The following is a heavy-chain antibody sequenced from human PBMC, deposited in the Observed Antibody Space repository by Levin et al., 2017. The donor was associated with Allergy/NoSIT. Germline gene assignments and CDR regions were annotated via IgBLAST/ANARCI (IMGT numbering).Heavy chain of an antibody. Sequence: AGGSLRLSCTASGFTFGTYGMHWVRQAPGKGLEWVALVWYDGSNKYYGDSVKGRFTITRDNSKNRMYLDMNSLRSEDTAIYYCARDGGGLTHWGQGTLVIVSS. V-gene: IGHV3-33*01. J-gene: IGHJ4*02. CDR2: VWYDGSNK. CDR3: ARDGGGLTH. D-gene: IGHD2-21*01. CDR1: GFTFGTYG.